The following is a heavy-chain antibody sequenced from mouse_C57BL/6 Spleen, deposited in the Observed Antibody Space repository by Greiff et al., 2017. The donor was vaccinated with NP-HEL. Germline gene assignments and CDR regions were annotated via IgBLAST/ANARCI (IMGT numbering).Heavy chain of an antibody. Sequence: EVQLVESGGGLVKPGGSLKLSCAASGFTFSSYTMSWVRQTPEKRLEWVATISGGGGNTYYPDSVKGRFTISRDNAKNTLYLQMSSLRSEDTALYYCARHGKMVTTKDWYFDVWGTGTTVTVSS. J-gene: IGHJ1*03. V-gene: IGHV5-9*01. D-gene: IGHD2-2*01. CDR1: GFTFSSYT. CDR3: ARHGKMVTTKDWYFDV. CDR2: ISGGGGNT.